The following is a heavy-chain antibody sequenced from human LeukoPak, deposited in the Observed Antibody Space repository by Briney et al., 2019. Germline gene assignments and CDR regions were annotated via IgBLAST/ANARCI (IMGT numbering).Heavy chain of an antibody. CDR3: ARTSSLTPTPSFDY. J-gene: IGHJ4*02. CDR2: ISSSSSYI. V-gene: IGHV3-21*01. D-gene: IGHD2-15*01. CDR1: GFTFSTYA. Sequence: GGSLRLSCAAPGFTFSTYAMNWVRQAPGKGLEWVSSISSSSSYIYYADSLKGRFTISRGSAKNSLFLQMNSLRAEDTAVYYCARTSSLTPTPSFDYWGQGTLVTVSS.